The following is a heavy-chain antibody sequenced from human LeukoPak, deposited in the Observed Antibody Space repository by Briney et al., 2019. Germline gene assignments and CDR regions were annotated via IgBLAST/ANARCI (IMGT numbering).Heavy chain of an antibody. V-gene: IGHV3-7*01. D-gene: IGHD1-1*01. J-gene: IGHJ4*02. CDR2: IKRDGSAK. CDR3: AGCAGNSCYFDY. CDR1: GFSFISYW. Sequence: PGGSLRLSCAASGFSFISYWMSWVRQAPGKGLEWVANIKRDGSAKNYVDSVKGRFTISRDNAKNSLYLQLNSLRAEDTAVYYCAGCAGNSCYFDYWGQGTLVIVSS.